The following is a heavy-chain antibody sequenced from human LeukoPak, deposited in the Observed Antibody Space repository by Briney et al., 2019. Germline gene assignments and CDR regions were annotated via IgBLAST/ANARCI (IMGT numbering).Heavy chain of an antibody. V-gene: IGHV3-23*01. D-gene: IGHD3-9*01. J-gene: IGHJ4*02. Sequence: GGSLRLSCAASGFTFSNYAMSWVRQAPGKGLEWVSAASGRDTSTYYTDSVKGRFTISRDNSKNTLYLQMNSLSAEDTAIYYCAKWGDYDVLTGYYDSDYWGQGTLVTVSS. CDR1: GFTFSNYA. CDR2: ASGRDTST. CDR3: AKWGDYDVLTGYYDSDY.